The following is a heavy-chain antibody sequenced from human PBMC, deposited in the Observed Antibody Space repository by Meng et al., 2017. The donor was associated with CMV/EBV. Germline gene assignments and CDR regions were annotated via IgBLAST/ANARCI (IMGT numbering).Heavy chain of an antibody. CDR3: ARGGSSSSYYNWFDP. CDR2: INHSGST. Sequence: YGGSFSGYYWSWICQPPGKGLEWIGEINHSGSTNYNPSLKSRVTISVDTSKNQFSLKLSSVTAADTAVYYCARGGSSSSYYNWFDPWGQGTLVTVSS. CDR1: GGSFSGYY. D-gene: IGHD6-13*01. V-gene: IGHV4-34*01. J-gene: IGHJ5*02.